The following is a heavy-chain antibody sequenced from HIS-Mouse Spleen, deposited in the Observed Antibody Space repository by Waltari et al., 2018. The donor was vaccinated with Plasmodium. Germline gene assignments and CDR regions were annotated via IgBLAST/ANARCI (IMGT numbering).Heavy chain of an antibody. CDR2: IYYSGSN. D-gene: IGHD5-18*01. J-gene: IGHJ4*02. CDR1: GASIRSYY. CDR3: ARLRYSYGYFDY. Sequence: QVQLQESGPGLVKPSETLSLTCTVSGASIRSYYLSWIRQPPGKGLEWIGDIYYSGSNNYNPSLKSRVTISVDTSKNQFSLKLSSVTAADTAVYYCARLRYSYGYFDYWGQGTLVTVSS. V-gene: IGHV4-59*08.